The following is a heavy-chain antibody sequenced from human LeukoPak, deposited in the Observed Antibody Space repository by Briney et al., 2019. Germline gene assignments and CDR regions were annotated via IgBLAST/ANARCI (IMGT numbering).Heavy chain of an antibody. V-gene: IGHV5-51*01. J-gene: IGHJ6*02. CDR1: GYSFTSYW. CDR2: IYPGDSDT. CDR3: ARLLGDSSSPYYYYGMDV. Sequence: GESLKISCKGSGYSFTSYWIGWVRQMPGKGLEWMGIIYPGDSDTRYSPSFQGQVTISADKSISTAYLQWSSLKASDTAMYYCARLLGDSSSPYYYYGMDVWGQGTTVTVSS. D-gene: IGHD6-6*01.